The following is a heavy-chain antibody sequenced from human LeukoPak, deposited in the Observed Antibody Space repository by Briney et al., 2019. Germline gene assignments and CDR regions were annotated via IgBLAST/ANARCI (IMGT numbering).Heavy chain of an antibody. Sequence: SLRLSLAASGFTFSRYWVSWGRQAPRKGVDWVAVLCDSGGGSNYADSVKGRFTISRDNSKNTLYLQMYSLRVDDTAVYYCARGVIGGRRDYYSYFDSWGQGTLVTVSS. V-gene: IGHV3-23*01. J-gene: IGHJ4*02. D-gene: IGHD3-22*01. CDR2: LCDSGGGS. CDR3: ARGVIGGRRDYYSYFDS. CDR1: GFTFSRYW.